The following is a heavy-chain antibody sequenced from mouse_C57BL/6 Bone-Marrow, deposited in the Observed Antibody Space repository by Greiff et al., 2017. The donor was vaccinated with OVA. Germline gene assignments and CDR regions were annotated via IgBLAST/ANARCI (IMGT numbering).Heavy chain of an antibody. CDR2: INPNNGGT. Sequence: VQLQQSGPELVKPGASVKISCKASGYTFTDYYMNWVKQSHGKSLEWIGDINPNNGGTSYNQKFKGKATLTVDKSSSTAYMELRSLTSEDSAVYYCARGGTPRYWGQGTTLTVSS. D-gene: IGHD2-14*01. CDR1: GYTFTDYY. CDR3: ARGGTPRY. V-gene: IGHV1-26*01. J-gene: IGHJ2*01.